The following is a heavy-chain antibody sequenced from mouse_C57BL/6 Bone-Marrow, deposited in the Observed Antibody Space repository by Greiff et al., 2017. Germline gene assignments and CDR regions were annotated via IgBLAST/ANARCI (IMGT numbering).Heavy chain of an antibody. V-gene: IGHV1-22*01. D-gene: IGHD4-1*01. Sequence: VQLQQSGPELVKPGASVKMSCKASGYTFTDYNMPWVKQSHGKSLEWIGYINPNNGGTSYNQKFKGKATLTVNKSSRTAYMELRSLTSDDSAVYYGSNWDDRYFGCWGQGATLTVSS. CDR1: GYTFTDYN. CDR2: INPNNGGT. CDR3: SNWDDRYFGC. J-gene: IGHJ2*01.